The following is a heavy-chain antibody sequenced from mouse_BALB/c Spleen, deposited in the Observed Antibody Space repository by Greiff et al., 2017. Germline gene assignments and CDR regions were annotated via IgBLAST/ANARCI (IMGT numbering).Heavy chain of an antibody. CDR1: SYTFTDYA. CDR2: ISTYYGNT. D-gene: IGHD3-3*01. J-gene: IGHJ3*01. Sequence: QVQLKQSGPELVRPGVSVKISCKGSSYTFTDYAMHWVKQSHAKSLEWIGVISTYYGNTNYNQKFKGKATMTVDKSSSTAYMELSSLTSEDSAVYYCARDRDEGFAYWGQGTLVTVSA. CDR3: ARDRDEGFAY. V-gene: IGHV1-67*01.